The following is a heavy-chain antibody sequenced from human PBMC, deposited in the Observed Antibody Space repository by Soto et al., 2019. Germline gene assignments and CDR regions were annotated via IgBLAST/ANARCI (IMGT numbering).Heavy chain of an antibody. CDR1: GFTFSTYG. J-gene: IGHJ4*02. CDR2: ISGSSSTL. CDR3: ARCCDY. V-gene: IGHV3-48*04. Sequence: EVQLVESGGGLVQPGGSLRLSCAASGFTFSTYGINWVRQAPGKGLEWISYISGSSSTLSYADSVKGRFTISRDNAKNSLYLQMNSLRAEDTAVYYCARCCDYWGQGTLVTVSS.